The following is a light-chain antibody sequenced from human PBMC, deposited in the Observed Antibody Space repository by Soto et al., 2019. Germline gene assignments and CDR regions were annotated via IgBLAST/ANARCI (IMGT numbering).Light chain of an antibody. CDR2: DVI. J-gene: IGLJ2*01. CDR1: SSDVGGYNY. V-gene: IGLV2-11*01. CDR3: CSYAGSYTVV. Sequence: QSALTQPRSVSGSPGQSVTISCIGTSSDVGGYNYVSWYQQHPGKAPKLMIYDVIKRPSGVPDRFSGSKSGNTASLTISGLQAEDEADYYCCSYAGSYTVVFGGGTKLTVL.